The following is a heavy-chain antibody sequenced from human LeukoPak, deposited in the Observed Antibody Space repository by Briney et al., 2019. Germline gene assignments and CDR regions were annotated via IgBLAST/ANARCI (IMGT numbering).Heavy chain of an antibody. V-gene: IGHV3-11*04. J-gene: IGHJ4*02. CDR3: ARGSFLITFGGFIG. CDR1: GGSFSGYY. Sequence: LSLTCAVYGGSFSGYYWSWIRQPPGKGLEWVSYISSSGSPIYYADSVKGRFTISRDNAKNSLFLQMNSLRAEDTAVYYCARGSFLITFGGFIGWGQGTLVTVSS. CDR2: ISSSGSPI. D-gene: IGHD3-16*02.